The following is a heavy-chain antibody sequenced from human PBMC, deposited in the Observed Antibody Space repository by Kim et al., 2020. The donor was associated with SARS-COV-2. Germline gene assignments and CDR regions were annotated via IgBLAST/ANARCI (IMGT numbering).Heavy chain of an antibody. V-gene: IGHV3-33*01. CDR1: GFTFSSYG. CDR2: IWYDGSNK. Sequence: GGSLRLSCAASGFTFSSYGMHWVRQAPGKGLEWVAVIWYDGSNKYYADSVKGRFTISRDNSKNTLYLQMNSLRAEDTAVYYCARGPTSDGLLWFGELSLNYYYGMDVWGQGTTVTVSS. CDR3: ARGPTSDGLLWFGELSLNYYYGMDV. J-gene: IGHJ6*02. D-gene: IGHD3-10*01.